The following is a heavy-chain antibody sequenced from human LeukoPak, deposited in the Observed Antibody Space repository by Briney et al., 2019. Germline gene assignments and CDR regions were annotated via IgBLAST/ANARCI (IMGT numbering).Heavy chain of an antibody. CDR2: ISYDGSNK. V-gene: IGHV3-30*18. CDR1: GFTFSSYG. J-gene: IGHJ6*02. CDR3: AKPRFCSSTSCYREYYYYYGMDV. D-gene: IGHD2-2*02. Sequence: GGSLRLSCAASGFTFSSYGMHWVRQAPGKGLEWVAVISYDGSNKYYADSVKGRFTISRDNSKNTLYLQMNSLRAEDTAVYYCAKPRFCSSTSCYREYYYYYGMDVWGQGTTVTVSS.